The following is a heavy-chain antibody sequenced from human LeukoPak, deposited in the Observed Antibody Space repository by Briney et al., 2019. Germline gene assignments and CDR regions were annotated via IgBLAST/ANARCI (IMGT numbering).Heavy chain of an antibody. CDR1: GGTFSSDA. CDR3: ARDQSRDGYNLDAFDI. D-gene: IGHD5-24*01. J-gene: IGHJ3*02. CDR2: IIPIFGTA. Sequence: SVKVSCKASGGTFSSDAISWVRQAPGQGLEWMGGIIPIFGTANYAQKFQGRVTMTTDESTSTAYMELSSLRSEDTAVYYCARDQSRDGYNLDAFDIWGQGTMVTVSS. V-gene: IGHV1-69*05.